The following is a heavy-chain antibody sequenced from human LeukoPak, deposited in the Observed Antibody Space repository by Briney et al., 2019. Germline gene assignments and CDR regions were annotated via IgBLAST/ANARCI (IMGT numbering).Heavy chain of an antibody. Sequence: GGSLRLSCAASGFTFSSYSMNWVRQAPGKGLEWVSSISSSSSYIYYADSVKGRFTISRDNAKNSLYLQMNSLRAEDTAVYYCARDPTMIVVVTTYGMDVWGQGTTVTVSS. D-gene: IGHD3-22*01. CDR3: ARDPTMIVVVTTYGMDV. CDR1: GFTFSSYS. J-gene: IGHJ6*02. CDR2: ISSSSSYI. V-gene: IGHV3-21*01.